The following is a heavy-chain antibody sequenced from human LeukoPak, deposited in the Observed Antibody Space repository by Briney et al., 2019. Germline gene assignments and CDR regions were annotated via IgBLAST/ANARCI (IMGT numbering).Heavy chain of an antibody. CDR2: ISGDGTRT. J-gene: IGHJ4*02. CDR3: ARDGVRGSYDHSHFDY. Sequence: GGSLRLSCAASGFSFSSYAMTWARQAPVKGLEWVSAISGDGTRTYYADSVKGRFTISRDNAKNSLFLQMSSLRVEDTAVYYCARDGVRGSYDHSHFDYWGQGILVTVAS. CDR1: GFSFSSYA. D-gene: IGHD3-22*01. V-gene: IGHV3-23*01.